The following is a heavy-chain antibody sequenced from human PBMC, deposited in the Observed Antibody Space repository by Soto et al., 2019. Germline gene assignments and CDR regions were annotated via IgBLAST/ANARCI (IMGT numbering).Heavy chain of an antibody. J-gene: IGHJ6*02. V-gene: IGHV3-21*01. CDR2: ISSSSSYI. CDR3: ARDETHCSSTSCPPPGYGMDV. Sequence: VGSLRLSCAASGFTFSSYSMNWVRQAPGKGLEWVSSISSSSSYIYYADSVKGRFTISRDNAKNSLYLQMNSLRAEDTAVYYWARDETHCSSTSCPPPGYGMDVWGQGTTVTVSS. CDR1: GFTFSSYS. D-gene: IGHD2-2*01.